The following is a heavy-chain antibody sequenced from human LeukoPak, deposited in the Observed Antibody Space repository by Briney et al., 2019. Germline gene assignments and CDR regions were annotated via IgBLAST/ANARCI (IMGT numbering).Heavy chain of an antibody. J-gene: IGHJ4*02. CDR3: ARDRDGYNSGGFDY. Sequence: SETLSLTCTVSGGSISSGGYSWSWIRQPPGKGLEWIGYIYYSGSTYYNPSLKSRVTISLDTSKNQFSLKLSSVTAADTAVYYCARDRDGYNSGGFDYWGQGTLVTVSS. D-gene: IGHD5-24*01. CDR2: IYYSGST. CDR1: GGSISSGGYS. V-gene: IGHV4-30-4*07.